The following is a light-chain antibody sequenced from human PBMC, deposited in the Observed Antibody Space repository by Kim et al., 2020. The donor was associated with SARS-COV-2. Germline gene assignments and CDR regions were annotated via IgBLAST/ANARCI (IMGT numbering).Light chain of an antibody. CDR1: QSISSW. Sequence: ASVGDRGTITCRASQSISSWLAWYQQKPGKAPKLLIYDASSLESGVPSRFSGSGSGTEFTLTISSLQPDDFATYYCQQYNSYSQTFGQGTKVDIK. CDR3: QQYNSYSQT. J-gene: IGKJ1*01. CDR2: DAS. V-gene: IGKV1-5*01.